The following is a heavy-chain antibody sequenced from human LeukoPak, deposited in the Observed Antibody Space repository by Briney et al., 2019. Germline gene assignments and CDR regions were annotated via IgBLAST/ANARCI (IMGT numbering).Heavy chain of an antibody. CDR3: ARAYCTNVVCHRNPGY. V-gene: IGHV1-2*02. D-gene: IGHD2-8*01. Sequence: ASVKVSCKASGYTFTGYYMHWVRQAPGQGLEWMGWINPNSGGTNYAQKFQGRVTMTRDTSISTAYMELSRLRSDDTAVYYCARAYCTNVVCHRNPGYWGQGTLVTVSS. J-gene: IGHJ4*02. CDR1: GYTFTGYY. CDR2: INPNSGGT.